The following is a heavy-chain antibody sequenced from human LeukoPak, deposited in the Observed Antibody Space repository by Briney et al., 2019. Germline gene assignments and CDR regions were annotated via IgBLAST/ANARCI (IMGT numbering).Heavy chain of an antibody. CDR1: GFTFSSYG. J-gene: IGHJ4*02. Sequence: GGSLRLSCAASGFTFSSYGMHWVRQAPGKGLEWVAVISYDGSNKYYADSAKGRFTISRDNSKNTLYLQMSSLRAEDTAVYYCAKDTGYYDSSGYYEGFDYWGQGTLVTVSS. CDR2: ISYDGSNK. CDR3: AKDTGYYDSSGYYEGFDY. D-gene: IGHD3-22*01. V-gene: IGHV3-30*18.